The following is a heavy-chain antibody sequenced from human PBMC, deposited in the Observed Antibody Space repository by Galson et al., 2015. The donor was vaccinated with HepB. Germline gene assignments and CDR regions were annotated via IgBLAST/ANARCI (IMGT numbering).Heavy chain of an antibody. CDR3: ARDGGAHCNGENCFPPYFLDH. CDR2: ISFDGSNS. J-gene: IGHJ4*02. CDR1: GFTFRSHV. V-gene: IGHV3-30*14. Sequence: SLRLSRAAFGFTFRSHVMHWVRQAPGKGLESVAFISFDGSNSYIRDSERGRFTISRDNSKNTLFLQINSLRPEDTAIYYCARDGGAHCNGENCFPPYFLDHWGQGTLVTVSS. D-gene: IGHD2-8*01.